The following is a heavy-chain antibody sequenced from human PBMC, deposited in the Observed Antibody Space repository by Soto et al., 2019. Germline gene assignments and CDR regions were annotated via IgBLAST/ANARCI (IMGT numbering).Heavy chain of an antibody. Sequence: QITLKESGPTLVKPTQTLTLTCTFSGFSLTTDGVGVDWIRQPPGKALEWLGLIYWNDEERYRPSLQSRLTITKDTCRNQVVLTMTNMDPVDPATYYCAHRTTVTFGINWGQGTLVTVSS. CDR1: GFSLTTDGVG. J-gene: IGHJ4*02. V-gene: IGHV2-5*01. CDR3: AHRTTVTFGIN. CDR2: IYWNDEE. D-gene: IGHD4-4*01.